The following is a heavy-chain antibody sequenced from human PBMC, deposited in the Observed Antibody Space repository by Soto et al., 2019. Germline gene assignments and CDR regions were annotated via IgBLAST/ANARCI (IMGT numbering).Heavy chain of an antibody. Sequence: VTVSCRGSGDTFKSYGITWVLQAPGQGLEWMGGIIPKLGITNYAHKYQGRVTITADESTSRGYMELRSMTTENTAVYYFEREGYNWFDPWAQGTVVTVSS. CDR2: IIPKLGIT. J-gene: IGHJ5*02. CDR1: GDTFKSYG. V-gene: IGHV1-69*10. CDR3: EREGYNWFDP.